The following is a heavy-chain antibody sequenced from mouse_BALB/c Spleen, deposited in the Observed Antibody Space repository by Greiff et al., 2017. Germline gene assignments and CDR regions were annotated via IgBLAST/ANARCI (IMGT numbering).Heavy chain of an antibody. CDR2: ISYSGST. D-gene: IGHD2-2*01. Sequence: VQLQQSGPGLVKPSQSLSLTCTVTGYSITSDYAWNWIRQFPGNKLEWMGYISYSGSTSYNPSLKSRISITRDTSKNQFFLQLNSVTTEDTATYYCARAYGYAGNNSDYWGQGTTLTVSS. J-gene: IGHJ2*01. CDR3: ARAYGYAGNNSDY. CDR1: GYSITSDYA. V-gene: IGHV3-2*02.